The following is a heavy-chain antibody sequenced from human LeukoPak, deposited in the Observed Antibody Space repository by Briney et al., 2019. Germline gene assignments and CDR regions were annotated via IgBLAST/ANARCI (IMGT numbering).Heavy chain of an antibody. Sequence: GGPLRLSCACSGFNFSSFVMTWVRQAPGKGLEWVSSISASGRGTYYADSVKGRFTISRDNSKNTLYLQVNSLRAEDTAVYHCAKKSPIFGVVIPLFDYWGQGTLVSVSS. CDR3: AKKSPIFGVVIPLFDY. CDR2: ISASGRGT. D-gene: IGHD3-3*01. V-gene: IGHV3-23*01. J-gene: IGHJ4*02. CDR1: GFNFSSFV.